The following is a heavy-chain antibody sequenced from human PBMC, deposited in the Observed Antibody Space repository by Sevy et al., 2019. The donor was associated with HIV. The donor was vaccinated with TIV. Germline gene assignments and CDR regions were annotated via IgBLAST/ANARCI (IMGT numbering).Heavy chain of an antibody. CDR2: ISSSSSYI. CDR1: GFTFSSYS. V-gene: IGHV3-21*01. D-gene: IGHD1-7*01. J-gene: IGHJ6*02. Sequence: GGSLRLSCAASGFTFSSYSMNWVRQAPGKGLEWVSSISSSSSYIYYADSVKGRFTISRNNPKNSLYLQMNSLRAEDTAGYYCARDDGLELPMDVWGQGTTVTVSS. CDR3: ARDDGLELPMDV.